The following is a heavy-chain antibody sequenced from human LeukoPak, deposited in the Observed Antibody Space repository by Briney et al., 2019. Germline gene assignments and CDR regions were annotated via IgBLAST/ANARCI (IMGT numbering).Heavy chain of an antibody. CDR2: ISAHNGNT. V-gene: IGHV1-18*01. J-gene: IGHJ4*02. D-gene: IGHD3-9*01. CDR3: ARGDILTGYYL. Sequence: ASVKVSCKASGYTFSNYGITWVRQAPGQGLEWMGWISAHNGNTKYAQNLQGRVTMTTDTSTSTAYMELRSLRSDDTAVYYCARGDILTGYYLWGQGTLVTVSS. CDR1: GYTFSNYG.